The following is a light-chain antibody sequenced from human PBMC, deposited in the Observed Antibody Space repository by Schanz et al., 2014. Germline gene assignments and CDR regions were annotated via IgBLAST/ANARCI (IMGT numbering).Light chain of an antibody. J-gene: IGLJ3*02. V-gene: IGLV1-40*01. Sequence: QSVLTQPPSVSGAPGQRVTISCTGSSSNLGAGYDVHWYQQLPGTAPKVLIYGNNNRPSGVPDRFSGSKSGTSASLAISGLQSDDEADYYCAAWDDSLNSWVFGGGTKLTVL. CDR1: SSNLGAGYD. CDR3: AAWDDSLNSWV. CDR2: GNN.